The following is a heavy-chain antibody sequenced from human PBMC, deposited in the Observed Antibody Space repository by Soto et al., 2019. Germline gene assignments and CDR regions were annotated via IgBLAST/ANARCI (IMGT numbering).Heavy chain of an antibody. CDR3: ARERYGDYAGYFDP. Sequence: QLQLQESGSRLVKSSETLSLTCAVSSDTISTGGYSWAWMRQPPGKPQELIGPTYHRGNPYYKPSLKSRVIISVDRSTNQFSLKLSSVTAADTAVYYCARERYGDYAGYFDPWGQGTLVTVSS. CDR2: TYHRGNP. CDR1: SDTISTGGYS. D-gene: IGHD4-17*01. J-gene: IGHJ5*02. V-gene: IGHV4-30-2*01.